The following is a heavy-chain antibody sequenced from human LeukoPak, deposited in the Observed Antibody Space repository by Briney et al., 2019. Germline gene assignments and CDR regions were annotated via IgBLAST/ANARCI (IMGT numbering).Heavy chain of an antibody. Sequence: PGGSLRLSCAVSGFTFSDYAMSWVRQAPGKGLVWVSRLNADGNSITYADSVRGRFTISRDNAKNTVHLQMNSLRVEDTAIYFCAGAYSAYDPFDYWGQGILVTVSS. CDR2: LNADGNSI. J-gene: IGHJ4*02. V-gene: IGHV3-74*01. CDR3: AGAYSAYDPFDY. D-gene: IGHD5-12*01. CDR1: GFTFSDYA.